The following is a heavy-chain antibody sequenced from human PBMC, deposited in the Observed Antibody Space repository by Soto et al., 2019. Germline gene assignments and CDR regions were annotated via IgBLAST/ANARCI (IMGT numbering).Heavy chain of an antibody. CDR2: INPNSGGT. V-gene: IGHV1-2*04. D-gene: IGHD5-18*01. J-gene: IGHJ5*02. Sequence: QVQLVQSGAEVKKPWASVKVSCKASGYTFTGYYMHWVRQAPGQGLEWMGWINPNSGGTNYAQKFQGWVTMTRDTSISTAYMELSRLRSDDTAVYYCARGDTAMDLYNWFDPWGQGTLVTVSS. CDR1: GYTFTGYY. CDR3: ARGDTAMDLYNWFDP.